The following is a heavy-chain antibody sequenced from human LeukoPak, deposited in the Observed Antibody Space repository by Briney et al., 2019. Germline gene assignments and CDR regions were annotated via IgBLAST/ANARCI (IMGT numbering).Heavy chain of an antibody. CDR2: IYYSGST. V-gene: IGHV4-30-4*07. J-gene: IGHJ4*02. CDR3: ARDRGVGAAGPFDY. CDR1: GGSISSGGYS. D-gene: IGHD1-26*01. Sequence: PSQTLSLTCAVSGGSISSGGYSWSWIRQPPGKGLEWIGYIYYSGSTYYNPSLKSRVTISVDTSKNQFSLKLSSVTAADTAVYYCARDRGVGAAGPFDYWGQGTLVTVSS.